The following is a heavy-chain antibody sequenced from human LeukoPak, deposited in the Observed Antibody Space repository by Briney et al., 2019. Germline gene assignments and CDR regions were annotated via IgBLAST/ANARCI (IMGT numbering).Heavy chain of an antibody. CDR1: GFTFSSYG. Sequence: GGSLRLSCAASGFTFSSYGMHWVRQAPGKGLEWVAVIWYDGSNKYYADSVKGRFTISRDNSKNTLYLQMNSLRAEDTAVYYCARARWFGELGPAFDYWGQGTLVTVSS. V-gene: IGHV3-33*01. CDR3: ARARWFGELGPAFDY. D-gene: IGHD3-10*01. CDR2: IWYDGSNK. J-gene: IGHJ4*02.